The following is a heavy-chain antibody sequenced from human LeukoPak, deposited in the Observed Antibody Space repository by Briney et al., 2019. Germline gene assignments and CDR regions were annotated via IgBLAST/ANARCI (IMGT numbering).Heavy chain of an antibody. CDR2: ISWNSGTI. Sequence: PGGSLRLSCAASGFTFDDYAIHWVRQAPGKGLEWVSGISWNSGTIGYADSVKGRFTISRDNAKNSLYLQMTSLRAEDTALYYCAKGDSGSYSSPDAFDIWSQGTMVTVSS. J-gene: IGHJ3*02. D-gene: IGHD1-26*01. CDR3: AKGDSGSYSSPDAFDI. V-gene: IGHV3-9*01. CDR1: GFTFDDYA.